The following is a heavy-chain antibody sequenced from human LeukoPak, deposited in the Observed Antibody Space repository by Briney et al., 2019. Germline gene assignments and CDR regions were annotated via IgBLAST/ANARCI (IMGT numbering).Heavy chain of an antibody. D-gene: IGHD6-6*01. Sequence: GGSLRLSCAASGFTFSIYSLNWVRQAPGKGLEWVSSISSSSSSISHPHSVKGRFTISRDNAKNSLYLQMNSLRAEDTAVYYCAKNRKSSSSDFDYWGQGTLVTVSS. J-gene: IGHJ4*02. CDR2: ISSSSSSI. CDR3: AKNRKSSSSDFDY. V-gene: IGHV3-21*06. CDR1: GFTFSIYS.